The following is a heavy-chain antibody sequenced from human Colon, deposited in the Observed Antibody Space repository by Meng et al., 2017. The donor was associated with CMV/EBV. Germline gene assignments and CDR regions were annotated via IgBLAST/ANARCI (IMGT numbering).Heavy chain of an antibody. CDR2: VYYTEGT. CDR3: VRGGTAMVAHFDY. CDR1: GDSINSNTYN. Sequence: QLQQLGPGLVKASGTLSLTCTVSGDSINSNTYNWGWIRQPPGKGLEWIGNVYYTEGTYYNPSLKSRVTISIDTSMNQFSLKLSSVTAADTAIYYCVRGGTAMVAHFDYWGQGALVTVSS. D-gene: IGHD5-18*01. V-gene: IGHV4-39*07. J-gene: IGHJ4*02.